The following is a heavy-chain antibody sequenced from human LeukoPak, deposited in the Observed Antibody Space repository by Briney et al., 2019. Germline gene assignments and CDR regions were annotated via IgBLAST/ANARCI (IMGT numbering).Heavy chain of an antibody. CDR1: GFTFSSYA. J-gene: IGHJ4*02. Sequence: GSLRLSCAASGFTFSSYAMSWVRQAPGKGLEWVSAISGSGGSTYYADSVKGRFTISRDNSKNTMYLQMNSLRAEDTAVYYCAKVSGYSYGNFDYWGQGTLVTVSS. D-gene: IGHD5-18*01. CDR2: ISGSGGST. CDR3: AKVSGYSYGNFDY. V-gene: IGHV3-23*01.